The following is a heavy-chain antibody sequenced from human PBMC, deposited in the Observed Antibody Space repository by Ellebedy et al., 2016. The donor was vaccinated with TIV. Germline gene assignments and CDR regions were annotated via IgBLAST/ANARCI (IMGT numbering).Heavy chain of an antibody. CDR3: ARSPWREASNFDY. J-gene: IGHJ4*02. Sequence: GESLKISCAASGFIFRNYWMTWIRQAPGKGPEWVANIKEDGSQKYSVDSVEGRFTISRDNAKNSLYLQMNSLRVEDTAVYYCARSPWREASNFDYWGQGTLVTVSS. CDR2: IKEDGSQK. D-gene: IGHD1-1*01. V-gene: IGHV3-7*01. CDR1: GFIFRNYW.